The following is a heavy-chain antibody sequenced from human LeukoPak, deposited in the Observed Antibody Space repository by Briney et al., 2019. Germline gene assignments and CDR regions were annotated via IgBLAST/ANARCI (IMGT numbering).Heavy chain of an antibody. V-gene: IGHV3-73*01. CDR1: GFTFSKAW. Sequence: PGGSLRLSCVASGFTFSKAWMNWVRQASGKGLEWVGRIKSKSNSYATAYAASVKGRFTISRDDSKNTAYLQMNSLKNEDTAVYYCTTYGDYGPGSDHWGQGTLVTVSS. CDR2: IKSKSNSYAT. J-gene: IGHJ4*02. D-gene: IGHD4-17*01. CDR3: TTYGDYGPGSDH.